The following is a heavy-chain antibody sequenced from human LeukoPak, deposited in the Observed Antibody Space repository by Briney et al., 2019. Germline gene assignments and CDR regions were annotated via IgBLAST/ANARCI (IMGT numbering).Heavy chain of an antibody. V-gene: IGHV3-30*04. CDR3: ARPSLHTAGIAAAGGFFY. Sequence: GGSLRLSCAASGFTFSSYAMHWVRQAPGKGLEWVSVTSYDGSNKYYADSVKGRFTISRDNSKTTLYLQMNSLRAEDTAVYYCARPSLHTAGIAAAGGFFYWGQGTLVTVSS. J-gene: IGHJ4*02. D-gene: IGHD6-13*01. CDR2: TSYDGSNK. CDR1: GFTFSSYA.